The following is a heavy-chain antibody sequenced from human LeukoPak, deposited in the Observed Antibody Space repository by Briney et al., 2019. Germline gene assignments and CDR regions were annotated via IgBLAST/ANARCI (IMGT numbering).Heavy chain of an antibody. J-gene: IGHJ4*02. CDR3: ARCRDHFDY. V-gene: IGHV4-61*05. D-gene: IGHD5-24*01. Sequence: PSETLSLTCTVSGGSIINSSYYWSWIRQPPGKGLEWIGFIYYSGSTNYNPSLKSRVTISVDTSKNQFSLRLSSVTAADTAVYYCARCRDHFDYWGQGTLVTVSS. CDR2: IYYSGST. CDR1: GGSIINSSYY.